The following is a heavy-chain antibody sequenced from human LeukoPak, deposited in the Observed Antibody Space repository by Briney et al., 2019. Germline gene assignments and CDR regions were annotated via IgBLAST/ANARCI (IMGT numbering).Heavy chain of an antibody. Sequence: GGSLRLSCAASGFTFSSYGMHWVRQAPGKGLEWVAVIWYDGSNKYYADSVKGRFTISRDNSKNTLYLQMNSLRAEDTAVYYCARASTTVPNLLDDWGQGTLVTVSS. CDR1: GFTFSSYG. D-gene: IGHD4-17*01. V-gene: IGHV3-33*01. CDR3: ARASTTVPNLLDD. CDR2: IWYDGSNK. J-gene: IGHJ4*02.